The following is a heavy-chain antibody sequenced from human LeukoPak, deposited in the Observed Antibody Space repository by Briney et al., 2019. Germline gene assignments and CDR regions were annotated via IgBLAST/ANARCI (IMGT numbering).Heavy chain of an antibody. CDR1: GVSISSSNSY. CDR2: IYYSGNT. D-gene: IGHD3-22*01. J-gene: IGHJ4*02. CDR3: ARVTGYMIEDYFDY. Sequence: KASETLSLTCTVSGVSISSSNSYWGWIRQPPGKGLEWIGSIYYSGNTYYNASLKSQVSISIDTSKNQFSLRLTSVTAADTAVYYCARVTGYMIEDYFDYWGQGTLVTVSS. V-gene: IGHV4-39*01.